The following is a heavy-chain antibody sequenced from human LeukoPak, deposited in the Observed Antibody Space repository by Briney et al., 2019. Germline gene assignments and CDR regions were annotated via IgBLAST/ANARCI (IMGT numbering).Heavy chain of an antibody. CDR1: GGTFSSYA. V-gene: IGHV1-69*04. J-gene: IGHJ4*02. Sequence: ASVKVSCKASGGTFSSYAISWVRQAPGQGLEWMGRIIPILGIASYAQKFQGRVTMTRDTSTSTVYMELSSLRSEDTAVYYCARATHYDSSGYYLGDYWGQGTLVTVSS. CDR2: IIPILGIA. D-gene: IGHD3-22*01. CDR3: ARATHYDSSGYYLGDY.